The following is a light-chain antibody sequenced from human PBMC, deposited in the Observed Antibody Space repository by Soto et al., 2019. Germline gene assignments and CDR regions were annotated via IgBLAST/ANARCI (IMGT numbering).Light chain of an antibody. V-gene: IGKV1-6*01. Sequence: AIQMTQSPSSLSASVGDRVTITCRASQGIRNDLGWYQQKPGTAPKLLIYAAYRLQSGVPSRFSVSGSGTDFTLTISSLQPEDFPTYYCLQDWKYPLTFGGGTKVEIK. CDR1: QGIRND. J-gene: IGKJ4*01. CDR3: LQDWKYPLT. CDR2: AAY.